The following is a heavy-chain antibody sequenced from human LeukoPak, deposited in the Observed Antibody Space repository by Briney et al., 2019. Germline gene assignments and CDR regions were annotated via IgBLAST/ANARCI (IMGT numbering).Heavy chain of an antibody. CDR3: ARQKGYSSGWYFDY. D-gene: IGHD6-19*01. V-gene: IGHV4-39*01. J-gene: IGHJ4*02. Sequence: PSETLSLTCTVSGGSISSSSYYWGWIRQPQGKGLEWIRSIYYSGSTYYNPSLKSLVTISVDTSKNQFSLKLSSVTAADTAVYYCARQKGYSSGWYFDYWGQGTLVTVSS. CDR2: IYYSGST. CDR1: GGSISSSSYY.